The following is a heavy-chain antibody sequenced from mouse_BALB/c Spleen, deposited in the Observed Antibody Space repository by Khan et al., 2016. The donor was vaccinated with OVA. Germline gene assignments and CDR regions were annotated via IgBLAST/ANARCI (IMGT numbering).Heavy chain of an antibody. D-gene: IGHD1-2*01. CDR1: GYSITSGYG. V-gene: IGHV3-2*02. Sequence: EVQLQESGPGLVKPSQSLSLTCTVTGYSITSGYGWNWIRQFPGNKLEWMGYISYSGSTNYNPSLKRRISITRDPSKHQFFLQLHSVTTDGTATLYCSRTARLKYWGQGTTLTVSS. CDR3: SRTARLKY. J-gene: IGHJ2*01. CDR2: ISYSGST.